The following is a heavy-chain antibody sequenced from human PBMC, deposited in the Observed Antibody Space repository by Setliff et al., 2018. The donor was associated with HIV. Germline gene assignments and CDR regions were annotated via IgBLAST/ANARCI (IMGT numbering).Heavy chain of an antibody. J-gene: IGHJ3*02. CDR3: ARDPSVLWSGELFLDAFDI. CDR1: GYTLTTFG. CDR2: INTETGNP. Sequence: ASVKVSCKASGYTLTTFGISWVRQAPGQGLEWMGWINTETGNPMYAQGFTGRFVFSLDTSVSPAYLQISSLKTEDTAMYYCARDPSVLWSGELFLDAFDIWGQGTMVTVSS. D-gene: IGHD3-10*01. V-gene: IGHV7-4-1*02.